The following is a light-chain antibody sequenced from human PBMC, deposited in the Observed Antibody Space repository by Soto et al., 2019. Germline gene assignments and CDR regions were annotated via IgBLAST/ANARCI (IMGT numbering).Light chain of an antibody. CDR3: QKYSSVIT. J-gene: IGKJ5*01. CDR2: AAS. V-gene: IGKV1-27*01. CDR1: QGISNF. Sequence: DIPMTQSPSSLSASVGDRVTITCRASQGISNFLAWYQQKPGKVPKLLISAASTLQSGVPSRFSGSGSGTDFTLTITCLQPEDVATYYCQKYSSVITFGQGTRLEIK.